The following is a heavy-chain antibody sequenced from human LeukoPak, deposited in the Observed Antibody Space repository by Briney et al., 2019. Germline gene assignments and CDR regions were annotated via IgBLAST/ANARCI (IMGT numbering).Heavy chain of an antibody. V-gene: IGHV1-24*01. CDR3: ATAKRVLRGWLQFSRPIDY. D-gene: IGHD5-24*01. CDR1: GYTLTELS. J-gene: IGHJ4*02. Sequence: ASVKVSCKVSGYTLTELSMHWVRQAPGKGLEWMGGFDPEDGETIYAQKFQGRVTMTEDTSTDTAYMELSSLRSEDTAVYYCATAKRVLRGWLQFSRPIDYWGQGTLVTVSS. CDR2: FDPEDGET.